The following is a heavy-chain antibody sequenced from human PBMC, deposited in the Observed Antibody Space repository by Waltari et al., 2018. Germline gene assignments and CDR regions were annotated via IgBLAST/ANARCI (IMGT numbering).Heavy chain of an antibody. V-gene: IGHV3-23*01. CDR3: EQVPGGY. CDR1: GFTFSSYA. D-gene: IGHD3-10*01. CDR2: ISGSGGIT. J-gene: IGHJ4*02. Sequence: EVQLLESGGGLVQPGGSLRLSCAASGFTFSSYAMSWVRQAPGRGLEWVSGISGSGGITDYADSVKGRFTISRDNSTTTLHLQRNSLRAEDTDVYYCEQVPGGYWGQGTLVTVSS.